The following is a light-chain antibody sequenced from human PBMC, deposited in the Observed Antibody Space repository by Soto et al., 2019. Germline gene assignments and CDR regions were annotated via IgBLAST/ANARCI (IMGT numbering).Light chain of an antibody. Sequence: QSALTQPASVSGSPGQSIAISCTGTSSDVGGYNSVSWYQQHPGKVPKLIIYEVTHRPSGVSNRFSGSKSGNTASLTISGLQADDEADYYCSSYAGITTFEVFGGGTQLTVL. J-gene: IGLJ3*02. CDR3: SSYAGITTFEV. CDR2: EVT. V-gene: IGLV2-14*01. CDR1: SSDVGGYNS.